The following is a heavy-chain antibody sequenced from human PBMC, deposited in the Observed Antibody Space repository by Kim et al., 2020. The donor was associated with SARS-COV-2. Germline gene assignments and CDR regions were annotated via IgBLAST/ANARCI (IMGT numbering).Heavy chain of an antibody. CDR3: ARDMGGDSSSLYYFDY. J-gene: IGHJ4*02. Sequence: FQGRVTMTRDTSTSTVYMELSSLRYEDTAVYYCARDMGGDSSSLYYFDYWGQGTLVTVSS. V-gene: IGHV1-46*01. D-gene: IGHD6-13*01.